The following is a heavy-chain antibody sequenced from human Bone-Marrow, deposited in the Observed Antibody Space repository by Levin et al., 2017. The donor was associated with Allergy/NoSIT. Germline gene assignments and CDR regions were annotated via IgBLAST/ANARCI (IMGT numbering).Heavy chain of an antibody. V-gene: IGHV3-30*03. J-gene: IGHJ4*02. CDR2: ISYDGSNK. Sequence: GGSLRLSCAASGFTFSSYGMHWVRQAPGKGLEWVAVISYDGSNKYYADSVKGRFTISRDNSKNTLYLQMNSLRAEDTAVYYCATGSFLEWLSVDYWGQGTLVTVSS. CDR3: ATGSFLEWLSVDY. CDR1: GFTFSSYG. D-gene: IGHD3-3*02.